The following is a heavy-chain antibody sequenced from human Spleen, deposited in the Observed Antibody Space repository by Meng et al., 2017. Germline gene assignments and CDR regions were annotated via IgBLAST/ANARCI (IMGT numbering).Heavy chain of an antibody. CDR3: ASRRSVRGVIIYYYYGMDV. Sequence: GESLKISCAASGFTFSSYAMSWVRQAPGKGLEWVSYISSSGSTIYYADSVKGRFTISRDNAKNSLYLQMNSLRAEDTAVYYCASRRSVRGVIIYYYYGMDVWGQGTTVTVSS. D-gene: IGHD3-10*01. J-gene: IGHJ6*02. CDR1: GFTFSSYA. V-gene: IGHV3-48*03. CDR2: ISSSGSTI.